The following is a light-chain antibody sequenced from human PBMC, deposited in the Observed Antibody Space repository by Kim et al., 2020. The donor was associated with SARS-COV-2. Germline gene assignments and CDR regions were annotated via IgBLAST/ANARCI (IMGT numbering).Light chain of an antibody. CDR1: NIGSKS. J-gene: IGLJ3*02. CDR2: YDS. Sequence: SYELTQPPSVSVAPGKTARITCGGNNIGSKSVHWYQQKPGQAPVLVIYYDSDRPSGIPERFSGSNSGHTATLTISRVEAGDEADYYCQVWDSSSDQWVFGGGTKLTVL. V-gene: IGLV3-21*04. CDR3: QVWDSSSDQWV.